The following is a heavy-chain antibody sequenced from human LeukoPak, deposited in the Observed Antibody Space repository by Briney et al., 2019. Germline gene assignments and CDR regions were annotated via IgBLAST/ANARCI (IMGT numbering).Heavy chain of an antibody. V-gene: IGHV3-7*03. J-gene: IGHJ4*02. D-gene: IGHD3-10*01. CDR3: AKEYQYRYYPESLDY. CDR1: GMNFSNYW. CDR2: IGQDGNEK. Sequence: GGSLRLSCATSGMNFSNYWMSWVRQAPGKGLEWVANIGQDGNEKYYVDSLKGRFTISRDNSKNTLYLQMNSLRAEDTAVYYCAKEYQYRYYPESLDYWGQGTLVTVSS.